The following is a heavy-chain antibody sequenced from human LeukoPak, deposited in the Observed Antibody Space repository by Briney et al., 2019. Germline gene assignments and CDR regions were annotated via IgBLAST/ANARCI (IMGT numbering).Heavy chain of an antibody. V-gene: IGHV4-4*07. D-gene: IGHD4-17*01. J-gene: IGHJ5*02. CDR3: ARCDYGLRCNWFDP. Sequence: SETLSLTCTVSNGSISPYYWSWIRRPAGKGLEWIGRVSTSGSTNYNPSLKSRVTISVDTSKNQFSLKLTSVTAADTAVYYCARCDYGLRCNWFDPWGQGTLVTVYS. CDR1: NGSISPYY. CDR2: VSTSGST.